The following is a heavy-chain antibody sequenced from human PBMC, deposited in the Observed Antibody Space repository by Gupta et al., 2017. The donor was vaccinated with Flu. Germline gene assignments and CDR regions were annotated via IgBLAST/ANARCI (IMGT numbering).Heavy chain of an antibody. D-gene: IGHD3-22*01. CDR2: IIPILGIA. J-gene: IGHJ4*02. Sequence: QVQLVQSGAEVKKPGSSVKVSCKASGGTFSSYTISWVRQAPGQGLEWMGRIIPILGIANYAQKFQGRVTITADKSTSTAYMELSSLRSEDTAVYYCATQRPSYDSSGYYFDYWGQGTLVTVSS. CDR1: GGTFSSYT. CDR3: ATQRPSYDSSGYYFDY. V-gene: IGHV1-69*02.